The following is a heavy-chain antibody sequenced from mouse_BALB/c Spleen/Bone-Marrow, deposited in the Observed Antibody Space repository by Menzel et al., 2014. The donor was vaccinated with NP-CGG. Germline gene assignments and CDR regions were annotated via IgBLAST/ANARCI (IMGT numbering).Heavy chain of an antibody. D-gene: IGHD2-14*01. Sequence: QVQLQQSGPELVRPGVSVKISCKGSGYTFTDYGMHWVKQSHAKSLEWIGLISLYSGNTNYNQKFKDKATMTVDKSSSTAYMELARLTSEDSAIYYCARGDYGYDETMDYWGQGTSVTVSS. CDR1: GYTFTDYG. CDR2: ISLYSGNT. CDR3: ARGDYGYDETMDY. J-gene: IGHJ4*01. V-gene: IGHV1-67*01.